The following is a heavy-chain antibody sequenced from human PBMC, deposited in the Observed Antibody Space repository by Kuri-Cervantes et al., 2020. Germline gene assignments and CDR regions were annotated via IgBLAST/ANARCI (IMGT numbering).Heavy chain of an antibody. J-gene: IGHJ5*02. CDR3: ARVDSGSYWGGFDP. Sequence: ASVKVSCKASGYTFISYDINWVRQATGQGLEWMGWMNPNSGNTGYAQKFQGRVTMTRNTSISTAYMELSSLRSEDTAVYYCARVDSGSYWGGFDPWGQGTLVTVSS. V-gene: IGHV1-8*01. D-gene: IGHD1-26*01. CDR2: MNPNSGNT. CDR1: GYTFISYD.